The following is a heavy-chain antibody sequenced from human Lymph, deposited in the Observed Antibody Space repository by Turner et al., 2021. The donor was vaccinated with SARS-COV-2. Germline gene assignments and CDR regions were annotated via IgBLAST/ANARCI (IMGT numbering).Heavy chain of an antibody. J-gene: IGHJ6*02. V-gene: IGHV1-2*02. Sequence: QVQLVQSGAEVKKPGASVKVSCKASGYTFTGPYMHWVRQAPGQGLEGMGWINPNSGGTNYAQKFQGRVTMTRDTSISAAYMELSRLRSDDTAVYYCARDVERYNDFWSGYSGGYGMDVWGQGTTVTVSS. D-gene: IGHD3-3*01. CDR1: GYTFTGPY. CDR2: INPNSGGT. CDR3: ARDVERYNDFWSGYSGGYGMDV.